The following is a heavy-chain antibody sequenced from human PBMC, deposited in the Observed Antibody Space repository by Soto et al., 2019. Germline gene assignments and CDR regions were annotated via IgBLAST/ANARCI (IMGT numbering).Heavy chain of an antibody. V-gene: IGHV1-3*01. CDR3: ARDPLPGGYDYYYYGMDV. D-gene: IGHD5-12*01. CDR2: INAGNGNT. J-gene: IGHJ6*02. Sequence: ASVKVSCKASGYTFTSYAMHWVRQAPGQRLEWMGWINAGNGNTKYSQKFQGRVTITRDTSASTAYMELSSQRSEDTAVYYCARDPLPGGYDYYYYGMDVWGQRTTVTVSS. CDR1: GYTFTSYA.